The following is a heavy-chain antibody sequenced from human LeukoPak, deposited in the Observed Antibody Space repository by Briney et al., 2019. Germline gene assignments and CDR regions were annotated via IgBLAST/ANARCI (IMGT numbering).Heavy chain of an antibody. J-gene: IGHJ4*02. CDR3: ARDIEAAGLFLDY. CDR2: MKYDGSEK. V-gene: IGHV3-7*01. Sequence: GGSLRLSCAASVFPFSRYWMSWVRQAPGKGREGVADMKYDGSEKYYVDSVKGRFTISRDNAKNSLYLQMNSLRAEDTAVYYCARDIEAAGLFLDYWGQGTLVTVSS. CDR1: VFPFSRYW. D-gene: IGHD6-13*01.